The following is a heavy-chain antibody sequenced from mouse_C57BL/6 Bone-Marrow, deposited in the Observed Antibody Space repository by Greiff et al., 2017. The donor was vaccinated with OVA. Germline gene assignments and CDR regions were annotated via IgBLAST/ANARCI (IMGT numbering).Heavy chain of an antibody. V-gene: IGHV1-80*01. CDR3: ARDGDYGNPYAMDY. Sequence: QVQLQQSGAELVKPGASVKISCKASGYAFSSYWMNWVKQRPGKGLEWIGQIYPGDGDTNYNGKFKGKATLTADKSSSTAYMQLSSLTSEDSAVCFCARDGDYGNPYAMDYWGQGTSVTVSS. CDR2: IYPGDGDT. J-gene: IGHJ4*01. D-gene: IGHD2-1*01. CDR1: GYAFSSYW.